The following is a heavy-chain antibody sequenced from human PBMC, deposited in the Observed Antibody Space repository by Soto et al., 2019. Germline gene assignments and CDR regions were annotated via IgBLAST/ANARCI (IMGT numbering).Heavy chain of an antibody. J-gene: IGHJ5*02. Sequence: ASVKVSCKASGYTFTGYYMHWVRQAPGQGLEWMGWINPNSGGTNYVQKFQGRVTMTRDTSINTAYMELSRLRSDDTAVYYCARDTTHCSSTSCYTLAWARNWFDPWGQGTLVTVSS. D-gene: IGHD2-2*02. CDR1: GYTFTGYY. V-gene: IGHV1-2*02. CDR2: INPNSGGT. CDR3: ARDTTHCSSTSCYTLAWARNWFDP.